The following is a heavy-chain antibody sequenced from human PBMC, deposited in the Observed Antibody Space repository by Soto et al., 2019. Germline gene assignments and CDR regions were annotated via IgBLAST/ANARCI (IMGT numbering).Heavy chain of an antibody. D-gene: IGHD3-3*01. J-gene: IGHJ3*02. Sequence: PSQTLSLTCVISGDSVSSNSAAWNWIRQSPSRGLEWLGRTYYRFKWYNEYAVSVKSRITINPDTSKNQFSLQLNSVTAEDTAMYYCARVSYYIFWSSYVTHDAFDIWGQGTMVTVSS. CDR2: TYYRFKWYN. CDR3: ARVSYYIFWSSYVTHDAFDI. V-gene: IGHV6-1*01. CDR1: GDSVSSNSAA.